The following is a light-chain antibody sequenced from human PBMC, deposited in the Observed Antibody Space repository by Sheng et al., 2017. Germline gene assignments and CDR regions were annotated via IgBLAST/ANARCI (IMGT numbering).Light chain of an antibody. J-gene: IGLJ3*02. CDR1: SSNIGAGYD. V-gene: IGLV1-40*01. CDR2: GNS. Sequence: QPVLTQPPSVSGAPGQRVTISCTGSSSNIGAGYDVHWYQQLPGTAPKLLIFGNSNRPSGVPDRFSGSKSGNTASLTISGLQAEDEAEYYCSSYTSTSTLGVFGGGTKLTVL. CDR3: SSYTSTSTLGV.